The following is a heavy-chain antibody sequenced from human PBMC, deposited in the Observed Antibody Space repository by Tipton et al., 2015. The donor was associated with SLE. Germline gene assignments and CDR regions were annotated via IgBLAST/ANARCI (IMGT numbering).Heavy chain of an antibody. CDR3: ARGPGSESGEAFDI. CDR1: GDSISTGNYY. D-gene: IGHD1-26*01. Sequence: TLSLTCTVSGDSISTGNYYWSWIRQPAGKGLEWIGRIYPSVTTNYNPSLTSQVTMSIDTSKNQFSLKLSSVAAADTAVYYCARGPGSESGEAFDIRGQGTMVTVSS. CDR2: IYPSVTT. J-gene: IGHJ3*02. V-gene: IGHV4-61*02.